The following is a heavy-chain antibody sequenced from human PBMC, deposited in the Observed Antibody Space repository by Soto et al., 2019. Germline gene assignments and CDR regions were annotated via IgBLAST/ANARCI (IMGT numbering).Heavy chain of an antibody. CDR3: LGWIQLWSHYYGMDV. CDR2: IIPIFGTA. V-gene: IGHV1-69*01. J-gene: IGHJ6*02. Sequence: QVQLVQSGAEVKKPGSSVKVSCKASGGTFSSYAISWVRQAPGQGLEWMGGIIPIFGTANYAQKFQGRVTITADESASTAYMELSSLRSEDTAVYYCLGWIQLWSHYYGMDVWGQGTTVTVSS. CDR1: GGTFSSYA. D-gene: IGHD5-18*01.